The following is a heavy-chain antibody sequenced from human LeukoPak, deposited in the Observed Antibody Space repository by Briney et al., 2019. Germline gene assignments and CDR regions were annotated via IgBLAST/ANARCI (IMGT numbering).Heavy chain of an antibody. CDR1: GGSISSSGYY. D-gene: IGHD4-11*01. CDR2: IYYSGST. V-gene: IGHV4-39*01. J-gene: IGHJ3*02. Sequence: SETLSLTCTVSGGSISSSGYYWGWIRQPPGKGLEWIGSIYYSGSTYYNPSLKSRVTISVDTSKNQFSLKLSSVTAADTAVYYCARADSNYDSGYYAFDIWGQGTMVTVSS. CDR3: ARADSNYDSGYYAFDI.